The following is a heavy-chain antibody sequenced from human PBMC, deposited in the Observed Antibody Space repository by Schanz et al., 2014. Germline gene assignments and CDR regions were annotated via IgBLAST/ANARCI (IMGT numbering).Heavy chain of an antibody. J-gene: IGHJ2*01. CDR1: GFTFSDYY. CDR3: GRAGTGMAGWYFEL. Sequence: QVQVVQSGGGLVKPGGSLRLSCAASGFTFSDYYMSWIRQAPGKGLEWVSYVSSSSSYTHYADSVKGRFTISRDNSKNTLFLQMSSLRVDDMAVYYCGRAGTGMAGWYFELWGRGTLVTVSS. CDR2: VSSSSSYT. V-gene: IGHV3-11*06. D-gene: IGHD5-18*01.